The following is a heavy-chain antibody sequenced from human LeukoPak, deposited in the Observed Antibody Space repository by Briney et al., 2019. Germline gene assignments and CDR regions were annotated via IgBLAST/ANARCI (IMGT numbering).Heavy chain of an antibody. CDR3: ARLLPRTGTTAYYFHNDMDV. CDR1: GYSISTSYY. CDR2: IYHSGNT. J-gene: IGHJ6*03. Sequence: PSETLSLTCTVSGYSISTSYYWSWIRQPPGKGLEGSGIIYHSGNTYYNPSLKSRVTISVDTSKNQFSLKLSSVTAADTVDYYCARLLPRTGTTAYYFHNDMDVWGKGTTVTISS. D-gene: IGHD1-1*01. V-gene: IGHV4-38-2*02.